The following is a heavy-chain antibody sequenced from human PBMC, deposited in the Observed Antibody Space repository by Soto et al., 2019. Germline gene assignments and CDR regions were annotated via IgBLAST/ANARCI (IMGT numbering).Heavy chain of an antibody. D-gene: IGHD3-10*01. CDR2: IYYSGST. V-gene: IGHV4-59*01. CDR3: ARVGLPGWFDP. Sequence: LETLSLTCTVSGGSISSYYWSWIRQPPGKGLEWIGYIYYSGSTNYNPSLKSRVTISVDTSKNQFSLKLSSATAADTAVYYCARVGLPGWFDPWGQGTLVTVSS. J-gene: IGHJ5*02. CDR1: GGSISSYY.